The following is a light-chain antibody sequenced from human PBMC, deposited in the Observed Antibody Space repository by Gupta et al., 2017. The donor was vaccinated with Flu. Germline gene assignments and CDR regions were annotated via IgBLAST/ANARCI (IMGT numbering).Light chain of an antibody. CDR2: DDD. V-gene: IGLV3-21*02. CDR3: QVWDRRSDNVV. Sequence: GQTDSSTWGGNNVGGKCVHWSQQKPGQAPVLFVYDDDERPSGIPARFSGSNSGNTATLTISRVEAGDEADYYCQVWDRRSDNVVFGGGTKLTVL. J-gene: IGLJ2*01. CDR1: NVGGKC.